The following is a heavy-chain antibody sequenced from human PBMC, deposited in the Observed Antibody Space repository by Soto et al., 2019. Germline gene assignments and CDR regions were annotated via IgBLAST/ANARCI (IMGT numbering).Heavy chain of an antibody. Sequence: GGSLRLSCAVSGFTFGSYWMNWVRLIPGKGLEWMAYIKPDGSATYYVDSVKGRFTISRDNAKNSLYLQMNSLRVEDTSVYYCARAGYCGPGCYYYFDYWGQGTLVTVSS. CDR3: ARAGYCGPGCYYYFDY. V-gene: IGHV3-7*01. D-gene: IGHD2-21*02. J-gene: IGHJ4*02. CDR1: GFTFGSYW. CDR2: IKPDGSAT.